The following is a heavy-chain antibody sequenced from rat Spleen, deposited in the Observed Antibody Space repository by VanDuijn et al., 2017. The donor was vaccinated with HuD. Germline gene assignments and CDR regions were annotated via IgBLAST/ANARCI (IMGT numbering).Heavy chain of an antibody. J-gene: IGHJ2*01. Sequence: EVQLVESGGGLVQPGRSLKFSCVASGITFSNYAMAWVRQAPTKGLEWVATINFDGSSTYYRDSVRGRFSISRDNARSTLYLQMDSLRSEDTATYYCARCFDLWGQGVMVTVSS. V-gene: IGHV5-17*01. CDR3: ARCFDL. CDR2: INFDGSST. CDR1: GITFSNYA.